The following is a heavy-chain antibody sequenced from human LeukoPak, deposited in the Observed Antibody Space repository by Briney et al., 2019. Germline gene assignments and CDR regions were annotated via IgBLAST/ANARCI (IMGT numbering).Heavy chain of an antibody. V-gene: IGHV1-2*02. Sequence: ASVKVSCKASGYTFTGYYMHWVRQAPGQGLEWTGWINPNSGGTNYAQKFQGRATMTRDTSISTAYMELSRLRSDDTAVYYCARAELYSYGYYSVYWGQGTLVTVSS. D-gene: IGHD5-18*01. J-gene: IGHJ4*02. CDR1: GYTFTGYY. CDR2: INPNSGGT. CDR3: ARAELYSYGYYSVY.